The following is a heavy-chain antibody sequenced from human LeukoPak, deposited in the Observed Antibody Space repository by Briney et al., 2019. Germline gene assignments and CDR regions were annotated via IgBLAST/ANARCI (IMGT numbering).Heavy chain of an antibody. Sequence: PSETLSLTCTVSGDSISPYYWGWIRQPPGKGLEWIGYIYYSGSTNYNPSLKSRVTISVDTSKNQFSLKLNSVTAADTAIYYCTRGSRYCSSGSCYGWFDPWGQGTLVTVSS. CDR3: TRGSRYCSSGSCYGWFDP. D-gene: IGHD2-15*01. V-gene: IGHV4-59*01. CDR2: IYYSGST. CDR1: GDSISPYY. J-gene: IGHJ5*02.